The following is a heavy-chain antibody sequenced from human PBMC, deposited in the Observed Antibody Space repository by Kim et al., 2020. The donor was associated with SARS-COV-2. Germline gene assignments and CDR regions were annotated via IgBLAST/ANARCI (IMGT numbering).Heavy chain of an antibody. CDR2: INAGNGNT. Sequence: ASVKVSCKASGYTFTSYAMHWVRQAPGQRLEWMGWINAGNGNTKYSQKFQGRVTITRDTSASTAYMELSSLRSEDTAVYYCARVGRVATTPYGYFDLWGRGTLVTVSS. CDR3: ARVGRVATTPYGYFDL. V-gene: IGHV1-3*01. D-gene: IGHD5-12*01. J-gene: IGHJ2*01. CDR1: GYTFTSYA.